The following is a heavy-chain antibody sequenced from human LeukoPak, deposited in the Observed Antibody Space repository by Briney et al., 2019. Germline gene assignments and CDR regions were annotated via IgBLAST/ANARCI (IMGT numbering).Heavy chain of an antibody. V-gene: IGHV3-15*01. J-gene: IGHJ4*02. Sequence: ETLSLTCAVYGGSFSGYYWSWIRQPPGKGLEWVGRIKSKTDGGTTDYAAPVTGRFTISRDDSKNTLYLQMNSLKTEDTAVYYCTTDGVYCSGGSCDDFWGQGTLVTVSS. D-gene: IGHD2-15*01. CDR1: GGSFSGYY. CDR2: IKSKTDGGTT. CDR3: TTDGVYCSGGSCDDF.